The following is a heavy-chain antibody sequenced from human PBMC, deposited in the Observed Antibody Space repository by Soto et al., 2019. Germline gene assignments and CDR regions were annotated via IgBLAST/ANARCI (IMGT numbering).Heavy chain of an antibody. CDR1: GGSISSYY. J-gene: IGHJ4*02. D-gene: IGHD3-9*01. CDR3: AKEGPPDPYGDILTGPLDY. CDR2: IYYSGST. Sequence: SETLSLTCTVSGGSISSYYWSWIRQPPGKGLEWIGYIYYSGSTNYNPSLKSRVTISVDTSKNQFSLKLSSVTAADTAVYYCAKEGPPDPYGDILTGPLDYWGQGTLVTV. V-gene: IGHV4-59*01.